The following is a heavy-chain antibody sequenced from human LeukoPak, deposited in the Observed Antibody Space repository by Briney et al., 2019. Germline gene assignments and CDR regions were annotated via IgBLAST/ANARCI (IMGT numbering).Heavy chain of an antibody. CDR1: GYTFTGYY. J-gene: IGHJ3*02. CDR3: ARLYSSSPYDAFDI. CDR2: INPNSGGT. Sequence: ASVTVSCKASGYTFTGYYMHWVRQAPGQGLEWMGWINPNSGGTNYAQKFQGRVTMTRDTSISTAYMELSRLRSDDTAVYYCARLYSSSPYDAFDIWGQGTMVTVSS. V-gene: IGHV1-2*02. D-gene: IGHD6-6*01.